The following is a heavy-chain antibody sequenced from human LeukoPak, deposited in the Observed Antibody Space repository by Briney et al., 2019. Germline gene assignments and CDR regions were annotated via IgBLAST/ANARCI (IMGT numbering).Heavy chain of an antibody. J-gene: IGHJ3*02. CDR2: ISSSSSYI. CDR3: ARDRVTRPSDAFDI. CDR1: GFTFSSYS. V-gene: IGHV3-21*01. Sequence: PGGSLRLSCAASGFTFSSYSVNWVRQAPGKGLEWVSSISSSSSYIYYADSVKGRFTISRDNAKNSLYLQRNSLRAEDTAVYYCARDRVTRPSDAFDIWGQGTMVTVSS. D-gene: IGHD4-11*01.